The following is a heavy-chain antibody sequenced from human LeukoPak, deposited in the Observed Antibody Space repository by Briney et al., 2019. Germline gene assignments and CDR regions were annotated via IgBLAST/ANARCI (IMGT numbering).Heavy chain of an antibody. Sequence: GGSLRLSCAASGFTFSTYAMSWVRLAPGKGLEWVSGISGSGGTTNSADSVKGRFTISRDNSKKTLYLQMDSLRAEDTGVYYCARGHGYGGVEGYYYYHGMDVWGQGTTVTVSS. CDR3: ARGHGYGGVEGYYYYHGMDV. V-gene: IGHV3-23*01. J-gene: IGHJ6*02. D-gene: IGHD4-23*01. CDR2: ISGSGGTT. CDR1: GFTFSTYA.